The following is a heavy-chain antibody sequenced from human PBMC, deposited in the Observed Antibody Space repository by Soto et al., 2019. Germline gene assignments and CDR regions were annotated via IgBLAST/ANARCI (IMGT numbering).Heavy chain of an antibody. CDR2: IYYSGST. Sequence: SETLSLTCTVSGGSISSYYWSWIRQPPGKGLEWIGYIYYSGSTNYNPSLKSRVTISVDTSKNQFSLKLSSVTAADTAVYYCARXQQLVEADYYYYYGMDVWGQGTTVTVSS. D-gene: IGHD6-6*01. CDR3: ARXQQLVEADYYYYYGMDV. V-gene: IGHV4-59*01. J-gene: IGHJ6*02. CDR1: GGSISSYY.